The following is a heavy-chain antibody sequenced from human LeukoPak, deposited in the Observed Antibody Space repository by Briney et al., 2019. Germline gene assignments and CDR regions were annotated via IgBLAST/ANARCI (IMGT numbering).Heavy chain of an antibody. V-gene: IGHV4-34*01. CDR2: INHSGNT. Sequence: PSETLSLTCAVYGESFSSYYWSWIRQPPGKGLEWIGEINHSGNTNYNPSLKSRVTISVDTSKNQFSLKLSSVTAADTAVYYCARVDGDGYNIPDYWGQGTLLTVSS. J-gene: IGHJ4*02. CDR3: ARVDGDGYNIPDY. CDR1: GESFSSYY. D-gene: IGHD5-24*01.